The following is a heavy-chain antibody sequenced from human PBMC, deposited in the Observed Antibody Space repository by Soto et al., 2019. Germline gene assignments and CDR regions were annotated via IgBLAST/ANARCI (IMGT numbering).Heavy chain of an antibody. D-gene: IGHD3-22*01. CDR1: GFTFSSYA. J-gene: IGHJ6*02. CDR2: ISGSGGST. CDR3: AKDNFHDSSGYYYYYYGMDV. Sequence: GGSLRLSCAASGFTFSSYAMSWVRQAPGKGLEWVSAISGSGGSTYYADSVKGRFTISRDNSENTLYLQMNSLRAEDTAVYYCAKDNFHDSSGYYYYYYGMDVWGQGTTVTVSS. V-gene: IGHV3-23*01.